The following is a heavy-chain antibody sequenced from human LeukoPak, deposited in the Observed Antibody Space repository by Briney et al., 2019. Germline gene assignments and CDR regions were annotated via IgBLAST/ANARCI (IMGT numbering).Heavy chain of an antibody. J-gene: IGHJ4*02. D-gene: IGHD4-23*01. Sequence: TGGSLRLSCAASGFTFSSYSMNWVRQAPGKGLEWVSSISSSSSYIYYADSVKGRFTISRDNAKNTLYLQMNSLGAEDTAVYYCAKFGGNVRYWGQGTLVTVSS. V-gene: IGHV3-21*04. CDR2: ISSSSSYI. CDR3: AKFGGNVRY. CDR1: GFTFSSYS.